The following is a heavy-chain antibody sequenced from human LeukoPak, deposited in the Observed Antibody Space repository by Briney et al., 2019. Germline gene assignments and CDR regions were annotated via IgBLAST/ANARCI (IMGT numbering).Heavy chain of an antibody. CDR3: ASLTAMVPTYYYGMDV. CDR1: GFTVSSNY. CDR2: IYSGGST. D-gene: IGHD5-18*01. Sequence: GGSLRLSCAASGFTVSSNYMSWVRQAPGKGLEWVPVIYSGGSTYYADSVKGRFTISRDNSKNTLYLQMNSLRAEDTAVYYCASLTAMVPTYYYGMDVWGQGTTVTVSS. J-gene: IGHJ6*02. V-gene: IGHV3-53*01.